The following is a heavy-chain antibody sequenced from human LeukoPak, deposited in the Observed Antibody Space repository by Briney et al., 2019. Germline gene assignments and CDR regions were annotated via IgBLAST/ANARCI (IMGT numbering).Heavy chain of an antibody. J-gene: IGHJ1*01. D-gene: IGHD4-23*01. Sequence: SETLSLTCAVYGGSFSGYYWSWIRQPPGKGLEWIGEINHSGSTNYNPSLKSRVTISVDTSKNQFSLKLSSVTAADTAVYYCARGSTVVTAEYFQHWGQGTLVTVSS. CDR3: ARGSTVVTAEYFQH. CDR2: INHSGST. V-gene: IGHV4-34*01. CDR1: GGSFSGYY.